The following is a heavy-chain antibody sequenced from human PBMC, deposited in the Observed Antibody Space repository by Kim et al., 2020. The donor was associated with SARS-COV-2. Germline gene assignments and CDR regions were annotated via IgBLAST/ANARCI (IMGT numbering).Heavy chain of an antibody. V-gene: IGHV4-34*01. J-gene: IGHJ4*02. Sequence: SETLSLTCAVYGGSFSGYYWTWIRQSPGKGLEWIGEIEHSGSTNYNPSLKSRLTISLDTSKNQFSLTLSAVTAADTGVYYCARGGPGYEPLYGAYIPTTYFYYWGQGTLVTVSS. D-gene: IGHD4-17*01. CDR3: ARGGPGYEPLYGAYIPTTYFYY. CDR1: GGSFSGYY. CDR2: IEHSGST.